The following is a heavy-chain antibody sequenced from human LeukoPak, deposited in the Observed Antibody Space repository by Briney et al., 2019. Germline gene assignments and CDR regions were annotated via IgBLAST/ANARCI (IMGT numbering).Heavy chain of an antibody. V-gene: IGHV4-4*07. Sequence: SETLSLTCTVSSGSISNYYWTWIRRPAGKGLEWIGRIYTSGNTHYNPSLKTRVTMSVDTSKNQFSLKLSSVTAADTAVYFCAREGGWYLGLDYWGQGTLVTVSS. CDR2: IYTSGNT. J-gene: IGHJ4*02. D-gene: IGHD6-19*01. CDR3: AREGGWYLGLDY. CDR1: SGSISNYY.